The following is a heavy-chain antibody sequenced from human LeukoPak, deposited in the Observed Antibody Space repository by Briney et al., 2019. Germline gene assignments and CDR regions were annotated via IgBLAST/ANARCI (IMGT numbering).Heavy chain of an antibody. V-gene: IGHV3-23*01. D-gene: IGHD2-15*01. J-gene: IGHJ4*02. CDR2: ISGNGGGT. Sequence: PGGSLRLSCAASGFTFSTYDMSWVRQAPGKGLEWVSTISGNGGGTYYADSVKGRFTISRDNSKNTLYLQMNSLRAEDRALYYCARRLCSGGSCSSFDYWGQGTLVTVSS. CDR1: GFTFSTYD. CDR3: ARRLCSGGSCSSFDY.